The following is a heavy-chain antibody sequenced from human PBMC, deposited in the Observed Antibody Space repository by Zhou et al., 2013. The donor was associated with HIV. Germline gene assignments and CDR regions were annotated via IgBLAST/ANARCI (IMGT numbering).Heavy chain of an antibody. V-gene: IGHV1-69*05. CDR1: GGTFSSYA. Sequence: QVQLVQSGAEVKKPGSSVKVSCKASGGTFSSYAISWVRQAPGQGLEWMGGIIPIFGTANYAQKFQGRVTITTDESTSTAYMELSSLRSEDTAVYYCARDTERGYCSGGSCYGRFDPWGQGNPGHRLL. CDR3: ARDTERGYCSGGSCYGRFDP. D-gene: IGHD2-15*01. CDR2: IIPIFGTA. J-gene: IGHJ5*02.